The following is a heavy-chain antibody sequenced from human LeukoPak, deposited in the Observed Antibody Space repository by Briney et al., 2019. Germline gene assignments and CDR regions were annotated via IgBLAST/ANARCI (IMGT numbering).Heavy chain of an antibody. CDR3: ARHFCSSTSCSN. J-gene: IGHJ4*02. CDR2: INDDGSAT. V-gene: IGHV3-74*01. Sequence: GGSLRLSCAASGFTFSNYWMHWVRQVPGKGLVWVSRINDDGSATFYADSVKGRFTISRDNAKNTLFLQINSLRAEDTAVYYCARHFCSSTSCSNWGQGTLVTVSS. D-gene: IGHD2-2*01. CDR1: GFTFSNYW.